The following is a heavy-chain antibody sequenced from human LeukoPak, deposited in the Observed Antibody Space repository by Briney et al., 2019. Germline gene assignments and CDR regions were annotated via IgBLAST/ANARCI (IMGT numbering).Heavy chain of an antibody. Sequence: ASVKVSCTASGYAFTSYYMHWVRQAPGQGLEWMGIINPSGGSTSYAQKFQGRVTMTRDTSTSTAYMGLSSLRSEDTAVYYCARSYGSGSYYMNWFDPWGQGTLVTVSS. CDR3: ARSYGSGSYYMNWFDP. J-gene: IGHJ5*02. D-gene: IGHD3-10*01. CDR1: GYAFTSYY. CDR2: INPSGGST. V-gene: IGHV1-46*01.